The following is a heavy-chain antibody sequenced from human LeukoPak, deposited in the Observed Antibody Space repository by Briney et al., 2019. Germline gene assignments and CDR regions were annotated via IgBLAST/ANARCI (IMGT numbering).Heavy chain of an antibody. CDR3: ARASTYYYGSGSYSNWFDP. V-gene: IGHV4-34*01. CDR1: GGSFSGYY. CDR2: INHSGST. Sequence: SETLSLTCAVYGGSFSGYYWSWIRQPPGKGLEWIGGINHSGSTNYNPSLKSRVTISVDTSKNQFSLKLSSVTAADTAVYYCARASTYYYGSGSYSNWFDPWGQGTLVTVSS. J-gene: IGHJ5*02. D-gene: IGHD3-10*01.